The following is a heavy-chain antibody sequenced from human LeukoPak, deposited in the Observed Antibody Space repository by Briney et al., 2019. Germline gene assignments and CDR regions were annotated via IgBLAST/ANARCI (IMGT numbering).Heavy chain of an antibody. D-gene: IGHD2-2*01. CDR3: ARAKLHATNNWFDP. CDR2: IIPILGVA. V-gene: IGHV1-69*04. J-gene: IGHJ5*02. Sequence: SVKVSCKASGGTFSSYAISWVRQAPGQGLEWMGRIIPILGVANYAQKFQGRVTITADKSTSTAYMELSSLRSEDTAVYYCARAKLHATNNWFDPWGQGTLVTVSS. CDR1: GGTFSSYA.